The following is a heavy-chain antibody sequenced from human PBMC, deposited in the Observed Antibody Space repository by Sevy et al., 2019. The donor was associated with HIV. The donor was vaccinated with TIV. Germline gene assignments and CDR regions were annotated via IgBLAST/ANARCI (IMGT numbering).Heavy chain of an antibody. Sequence: SETLSLTCSVSGGSISGNFWTWIRQPPGKGLEWIGYINYSGSTNSNPSLKSRVSISLDTSKNQFSLRLNSVTAADTAVYYCASGSGSYYDAFHIWGQGTMVTVSS. J-gene: IGHJ3*02. D-gene: IGHD1-26*01. V-gene: IGHV4-59*01. CDR3: ASGSGSYYDAFHI. CDR2: INYSGST. CDR1: GGSISGNF.